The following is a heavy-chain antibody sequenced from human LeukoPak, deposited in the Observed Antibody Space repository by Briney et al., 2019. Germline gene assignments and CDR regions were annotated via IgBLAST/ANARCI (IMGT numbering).Heavy chain of an antibody. CDR3: ARGGRGYDDNFDY. Sequence: GGSLRLSCAASGFTFSSYNMNWVRQAPGTGLEWVSSISSSSTYIYYTDSVKGRFTISRDNAKNSLYLQMNSLRAEDTAVYYCARGGRGYDDNFDYWGQGTLVTVSS. D-gene: IGHD5-12*01. V-gene: IGHV3-21*01. J-gene: IGHJ4*02. CDR1: GFTFSSYN. CDR2: ISSSSTYI.